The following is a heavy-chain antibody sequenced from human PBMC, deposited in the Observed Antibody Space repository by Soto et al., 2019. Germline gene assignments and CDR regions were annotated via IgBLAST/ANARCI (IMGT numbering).Heavy chain of an antibody. CDR2: ISGSGGST. J-gene: IGHJ4*02. CDR3: AKATGVTMVRGVTWVLDY. Sequence: GGSLRLSCAASGFTFSSYAMSWVRQAPGKGLEWVSAISGSGGSTYYADSVKGRFTISRDNSKNTLYLQMNSLRAEDTAVYYCAKATGVTMVRGVTWVLDYWGQGTLVTVSS. CDR1: GFTFSSYA. D-gene: IGHD3-10*01. V-gene: IGHV3-23*01.